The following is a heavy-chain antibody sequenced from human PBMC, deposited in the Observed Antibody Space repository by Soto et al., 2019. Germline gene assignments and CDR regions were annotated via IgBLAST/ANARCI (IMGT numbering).Heavy chain of an antibody. CDR3: ARASYSGDFDY. J-gene: IGHJ4*02. Sequence: SETLSLTCTVSGGSISSGGYYWSWIRQHPGKGLEWIGYIYYSGSTYYNPSLKSRVTISVDTPKNQFSLKLSSVTAADTAVYYCARASYSGDFDYWGQGTLVTVSS. V-gene: IGHV4-31*03. CDR1: GGSISSGGYY. CDR2: IYYSGST. D-gene: IGHD2-21*01.